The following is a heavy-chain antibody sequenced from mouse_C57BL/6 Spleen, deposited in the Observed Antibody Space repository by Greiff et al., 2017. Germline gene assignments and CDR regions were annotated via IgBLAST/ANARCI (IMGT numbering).Heavy chain of an antibody. CDR2: INPGSGGT. CDR3: ARNLLGRGNY. CDR1: GYAFTNYL. D-gene: IGHD4-1*01. Sequence: VQLQQSGAELVRPGTSVKVSCKASGYAFTNYLIEWVKQRPGQGLEWIGVINPGSGGTNYNEKFKGKATLTADKSSSTAYMQLSSLTSEDSAVYFCARNLLGRGNYWGQGTTLTVSS. J-gene: IGHJ2*01. V-gene: IGHV1-54*01.